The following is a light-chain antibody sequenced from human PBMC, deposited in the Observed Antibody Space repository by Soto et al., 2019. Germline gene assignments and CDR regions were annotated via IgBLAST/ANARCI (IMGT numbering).Light chain of an antibody. V-gene: IGKV1-39*01. CDR1: QSISNH. CDR3: RQSYSSHPT. J-gene: IGKJ1*01. CDR2: AAS. Sequence: FQMTQSPSSLSPSLEDRVTITCRASQSISNHLNWYQQKPGKAPKLLIFAASSLQSGVPSRFSGSRSGAEFTITISSLQPEDFATYYCRQSYSSHPTFGQGTKVDIK.